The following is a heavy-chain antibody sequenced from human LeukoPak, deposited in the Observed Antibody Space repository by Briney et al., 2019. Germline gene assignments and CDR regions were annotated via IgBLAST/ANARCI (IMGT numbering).Heavy chain of an antibody. V-gene: IGHV1-2*02. CDR1: GFIFTVYY. D-gene: IGHD6-13*01. Sequence: GASVKVSCKASGFIFTVYYMHWVRQAPGQGLEWMGWINPNSGGTNYAQKFQGRVTMTRDTSISTAYMELSRLRSDDTAVYYCARGYSGSWYYFDYWGQGTLVTVSS. CDR2: INPNSGGT. J-gene: IGHJ4*02. CDR3: ARGYSGSWYYFDY.